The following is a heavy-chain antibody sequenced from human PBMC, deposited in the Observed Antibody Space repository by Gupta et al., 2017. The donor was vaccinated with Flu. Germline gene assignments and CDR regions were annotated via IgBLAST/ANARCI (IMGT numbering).Heavy chain of an antibody. CDR3: ARGALRGYSYLGKYYFDY. V-gene: IGHV4-34*01. D-gene: IGHD5-18*01. CDR1: GGSFSGYY. Sequence: QVQLQQWGAGLLKPSETLSLTCAVYGGSFSGYYWSWIRQPPGKGLEWIGEINHSGSTNYNPSLKSRVTISVDTSKNQFSLKLSSVTAADTAVYYCARGALRGYSYLGKYYFDYWGQGTLVTVSS. J-gene: IGHJ4*02. CDR2: INHSGST.